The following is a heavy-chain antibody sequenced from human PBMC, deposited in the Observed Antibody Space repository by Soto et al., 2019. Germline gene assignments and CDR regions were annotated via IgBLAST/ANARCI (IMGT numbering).Heavy chain of an antibody. V-gene: IGHV4-39*01. CDR2: IYYSGST. CDR3: ASGRNYYDSSGYYSANFDY. D-gene: IGHD3-22*01. CDR1: GGSISISSYY. Sequence: SETLSLTCTVSGGSISISSYYGGWIRQPPGKGLEWIGSIYYSGSTYYNPSLKSRVTISVDTSKNQFSLKLSSVTAADTAVYYCASGRNYYDSSGYYSANFDYWGQGTLVTVSS. J-gene: IGHJ4*02.